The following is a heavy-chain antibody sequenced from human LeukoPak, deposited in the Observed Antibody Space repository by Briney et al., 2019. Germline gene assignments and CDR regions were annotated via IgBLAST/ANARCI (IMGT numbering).Heavy chain of an antibody. V-gene: IGHV3-66*01. CDR3: AREGNTVHYFDY. CDR2: IYSGGST. Sequence: PGGSLRLSCGASGFTVSSNYMSWVRQAPGKGLEWVSVIYSGGSTYYADSVKGRFTISRDNSKNTLYLQMNSLRAEDTAVYYCAREGNTVHYFDYWGQGTLVTVSS. CDR1: GFTVSSNY. D-gene: IGHD4-11*01. J-gene: IGHJ4*02.